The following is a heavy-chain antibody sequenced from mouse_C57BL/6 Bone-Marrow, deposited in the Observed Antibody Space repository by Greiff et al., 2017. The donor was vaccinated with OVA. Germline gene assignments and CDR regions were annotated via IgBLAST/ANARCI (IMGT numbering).Heavy chain of an antibody. Sequence: VQLQQSGPVLVKPGASVKMSCKASGYTFTDYYMNWVKQSHGKSLEWIGVINPYNGGTSYNQKFKGKATLTVDKSSCTAYMELNSLTSEDSAVYYCARHYYGSSSWFAYWGQGTLVTVSA. CDR2: INPYNGGT. V-gene: IGHV1-19*01. J-gene: IGHJ3*01. D-gene: IGHD1-1*01. CDR3: ARHYYGSSSWFAY. CDR1: GYTFTDYY.